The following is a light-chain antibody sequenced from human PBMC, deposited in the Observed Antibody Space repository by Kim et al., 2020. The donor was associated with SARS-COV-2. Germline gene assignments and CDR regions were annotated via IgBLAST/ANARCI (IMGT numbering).Light chain of an antibody. J-gene: IGLJ3*02. CDR1: KLGDKY. V-gene: IGLV3-1*01. CDR3: QAWDSSTEV. Sequence: LSPGQTASITCSGDKLGDKYACWYQQKPGQSPVLVIYQDSKRPSGIPERFSGSNSGNTATLTISGTQAMDEADYYCQAWDSSTEVFGGGTQLTVL. CDR2: QDS.